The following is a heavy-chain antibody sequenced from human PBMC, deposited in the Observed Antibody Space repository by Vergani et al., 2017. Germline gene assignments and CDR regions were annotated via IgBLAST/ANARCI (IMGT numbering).Heavy chain of an antibody. V-gene: IGHV1-3*01. CDR2: INAGNGNT. CDR1: GYTFTTYA. CDR3: ARVAYYDSSASYVGWFDP. D-gene: IGHD3-22*01. Sequence: QVQLVQSGAEVRKPGASVKVSCKASGYTFTTYAMHWVRQAPXQRLEWMGWINAGNGNTKYSQKFQGRVTITRDTSASTAYMELSSLTSEDTAVYYCARVAYYDSSASYVGWFDPWGQGTLVTVSS. J-gene: IGHJ5*02.